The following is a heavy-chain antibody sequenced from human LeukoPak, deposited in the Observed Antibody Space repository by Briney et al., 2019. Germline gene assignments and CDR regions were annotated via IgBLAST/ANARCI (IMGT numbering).Heavy chain of an antibody. V-gene: IGHV4-59*01. J-gene: IGHJ4*02. CDR1: GGSISSYY. Sequence: SETLSLTCNVSGGSISSYYWSWIRQPPGKGLEWIGYIYYSGTTNYNPSLKSRVTLSLNTSKNQFSLKLSSVTAADTAVYYCARDQIKYPYYFDYWGQGTLVTVSS. CDR2: IYYSGTT. CDR3: ARDQIKYPYYFDY. D-gene: IGHD2-2*01.